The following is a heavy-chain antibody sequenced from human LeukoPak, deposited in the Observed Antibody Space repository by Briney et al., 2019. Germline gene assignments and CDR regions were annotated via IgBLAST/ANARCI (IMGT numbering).Heavy chain of an antibody. J-gene: IGHJ6*04. CDR2: IYYSGRT. V-gene: IGHV4-39*07. CDR3: ARGDCSSTSCYSPMDV. CDR1: GGSISSSSYY. Sequence: SETLSLTCTVSGGSISSSSYYWGWIRQPPGKGLEWIGSIYYSGRTYYNPSLKSRVTISVDTSKNQFSLKVSSVTAADTAVYYCARGDCSSTSCYSPMDVWGKGTTVTVSP. D-gene: IGHD2-2*01.